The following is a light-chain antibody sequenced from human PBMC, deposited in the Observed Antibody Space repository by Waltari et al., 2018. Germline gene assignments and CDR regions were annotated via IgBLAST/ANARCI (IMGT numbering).Light chain of an antibody. CDR2: RNT. Sequence: HAWLTQSPSVPRALRQTATISCTGHINNGRDQGAPWLQQRQDHPPKLLSYRNTNPPSGISQRFSASRSGNTASLTVTGLQPEDEADYYCSAWDSSLSAWVFGAGTKLTVL. CDR1: INNGRDQG. CDR3: SAWDSSLSAWV. J-gene: IGLJ3*02. V-gene: IGLV10-54*04.